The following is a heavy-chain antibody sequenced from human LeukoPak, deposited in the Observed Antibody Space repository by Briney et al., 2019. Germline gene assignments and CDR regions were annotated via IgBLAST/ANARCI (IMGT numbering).Heavy chain of an antibody. J-gene: IGHJ5*02. V-gene: IGHV3-30*07. CDR2: ISYDGSIK. Sequence: GRSLRLSCAASGFTFSNYAMHWVRQAPGKGLEWVAAISYDGSIKYYVDSVKGRFTISRDNAKNSLYLQMNSLRAEDTAVYYCARYHYDSSGYFSWGQGTLVTVSS. D-gene: IGHD3-22*01. CDR3: ARYHYDSSGYFS. CDR1: GFTFSNYA.